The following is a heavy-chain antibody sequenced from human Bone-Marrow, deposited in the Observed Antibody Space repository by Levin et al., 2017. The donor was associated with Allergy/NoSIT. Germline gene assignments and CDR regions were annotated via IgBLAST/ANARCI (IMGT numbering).Heavy chain of an antibody. D-gene: IGHD3-3*01. J-gene: IGHJ4*02. CDR3: TSRYDPDPK. V-gene: IGHV3-73*01. Sequence: PGGSLRLSCATSGFSFSKFAVHWVRQAPGKGLEWVGRIRSRANDYATAYAASVIGRFTISRDDSKDTAYLQMNSLNIEDTAVYYCTSRYDPDPKWGQGTLVTFSP. CDR2: IRSRANDYAT. CDR1: GFSFSKFA.